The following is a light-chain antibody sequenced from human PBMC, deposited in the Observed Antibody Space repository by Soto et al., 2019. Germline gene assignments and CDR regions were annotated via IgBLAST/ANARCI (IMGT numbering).Light chain of an antibody. V-gene: IGKV1-39*01. CDR1: QSISSY. CDR3: QHADSFPLIT. CDR2: AAS. J-gene: IGKJ5*01. Sequence: DIQMTQSPSSLSASVGDRVTITCRASQSISSYLNWYQQKPGKAPKLLIYAASSLQSGAPSRFSGSGSGTDFTLTISSLQPEDFATYYCQHADSFPLITFGQGTRLEIK.